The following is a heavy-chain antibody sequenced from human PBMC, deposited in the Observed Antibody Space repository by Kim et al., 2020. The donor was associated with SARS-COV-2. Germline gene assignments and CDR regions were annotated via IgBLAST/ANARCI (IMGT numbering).Heavy chain of an antibody. CDR3: AGGRGLSNPFWGAHLYGMDV. Sequence: SETLSLTCAVYGGSFSGYYWSWIRQPPGKGLEWIGEINHSGSTNYNPSLKSRVTISVDTSKNQFSLKLSSVTAADTAVYYCAGGRGLSNPFWGAHLYGMDVWGQGTTVTVSS. CDR1: GGSFSGYY. J-gene: IGHJ6*02. D-gene: IGHD3-16*01. V-gene: IGHV4-34*01. CDR2: INHSGST.